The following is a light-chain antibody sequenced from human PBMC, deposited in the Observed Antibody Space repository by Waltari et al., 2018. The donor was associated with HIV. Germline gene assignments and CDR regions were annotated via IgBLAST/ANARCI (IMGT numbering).Light chain of an antibody. J-gene: IGLJ1*01. CDR1: SSNIGSNA. V-gene: IGLV1-44*01. CDR3: GAWDDSLNGYV. CDR2: SNN. Sequence: QSVLTQPLSASGTPGQTVTISCSGSSSNIGSNAVNWYQQLPGAAPRLLIYSNNQRPSGVPDRFSGSKSGTSASLAIRGLLSEDETDYFCGAWDDSLNGYVFGTGTKVTVL.